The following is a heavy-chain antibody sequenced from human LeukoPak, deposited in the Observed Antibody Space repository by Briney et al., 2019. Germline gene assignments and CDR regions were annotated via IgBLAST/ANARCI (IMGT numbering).Heavy chain of an antibody. CDR2: ISSGSTYI. D-gene: IGHD4-17*01. CDR3: ARMTTVTGDAFDI. Sequence: GGSLRLSCAASGFTFSSYSMNWVRQAPGKGLEWVSSISSGSTYIFYPDSVKGRFTISRDNAKNSLYLQMNSLRAEDTAVYYCARMTTVTGDAFDIWGQGTMVTVSS. J-gene: IGHJ3*02. CDR1: GFTFSSYS. V-gene: IGHV3-21*01.